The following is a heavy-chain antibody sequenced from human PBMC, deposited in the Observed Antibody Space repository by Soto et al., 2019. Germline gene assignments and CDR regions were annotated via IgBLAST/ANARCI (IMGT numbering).Heavy chain of an antibody. J-gene: IGHJ6*02. D-gene: IGHD3-22*01. Sequence: GGSLRLSCAASGFTFSSYAMHWVRQAPGKGLGWVAVISYDGSNKYYADSVKGRFTISRDNSKNTLYLQMNSLRAEDTAVYYCASAYYYDSSGYRKYYYYYGTDVWGQGTTVTVSS. CDR3: ASAYYYDSSGYRKYYYYYGTDV. CDR1: GFTFSSYA. CDR2: ISYDGSNK. V-gene: IGHV3-30-3*01.